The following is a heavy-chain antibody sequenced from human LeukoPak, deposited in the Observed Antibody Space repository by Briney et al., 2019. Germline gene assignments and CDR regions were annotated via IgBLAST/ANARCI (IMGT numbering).Heavy chain of an antibody. CDR1: GGSFSGYY. CDR3: ARESSPRYYDSRARSFDP. J-gene: IGHJ5*02. CDR2: INHSGST. Sequence: SSETLSLTCAVYGGSFSGYYWSWIRQPPGKGLEWIGEINHSGSTNYNPSLKSRVTISVDTSKNQFSLKLSSVTAADTAVYYCARESSPRYYDSRARSFDPWGQGTLVTVSS. D-gene: IGHD3-22*01. V-gene: IGHV4-34*01.